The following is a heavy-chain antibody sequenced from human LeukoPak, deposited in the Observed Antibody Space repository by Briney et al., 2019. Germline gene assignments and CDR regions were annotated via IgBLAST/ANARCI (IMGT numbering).Heavy chain of an antibody. J-gene: IGHJ1*01. V-gene: IGHV4-4*07. CDR1: GGSISSYY. CDR3: ARASAAAAAPYSYSSQETPLSNNERSASVTNYQY. D-gene: IGHD6-13*01. CDR2: IYTSGST. Sequence: SETLSLTCTVSGGSISSYYWSWIRQPAGKGLEWIGRIYTSGSTNYNPSLKSRVTISVDKSKNQFSLKLSSVTAADTAVYYCARASAAAAAPYSYSSQETPLSNNERSASVTNYQYWG.